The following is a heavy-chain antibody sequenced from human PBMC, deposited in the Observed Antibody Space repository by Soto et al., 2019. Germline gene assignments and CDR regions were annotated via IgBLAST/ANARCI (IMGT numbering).Heavy chain of an antibody. CDR3: ATSEGRDGYSFDD. Sequence: SVEVSCKSSGYTFKRQDRRLVRQAPGQGLEWMGGIIPMFGTPHYAEKFQDRVTITADESTGTAYLELSSLTSEDTAVYYCATSEGRDGYSFDDWGPGTLVTVSS. J-gene: IGHJ4*02. CDR1: GYTFKRQD. CDR2: IIPMFGTP. D-gene: IGHD5-12*01. V-gene: IGHV1-69*13.